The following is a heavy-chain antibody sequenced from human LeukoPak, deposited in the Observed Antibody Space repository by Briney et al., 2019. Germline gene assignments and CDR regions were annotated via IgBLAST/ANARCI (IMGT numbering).Heavy chain of an antibody. V-gene: IGHV3-21*01. Sequence: GGSLRLSCAASGFTFSSYSMNWVRQAPGKGLEWVSTISSSSSYIYYADSVKGRFTISRDNAKNSLYLQMNSLRAEDTAVYYCARATPTASSMLWGQGTLVTVSS. J-gene: IGHJ4*02. CDR2: ISSSSSYI. CDR1: GFTFSSYS. D-gene: IGHD2/OR15-2a*01. CDR3: ARATPTASSML.